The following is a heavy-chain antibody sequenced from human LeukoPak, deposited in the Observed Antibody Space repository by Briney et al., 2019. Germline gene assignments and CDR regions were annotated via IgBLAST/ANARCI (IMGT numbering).Heavy chain of an antibody. D-gene: IGHD1-26*01. CDR1: GFTFSHYW. Sequence: GGSLRLSCAASGFTFSHYWMSWVRQAPGKGLEWVSAIRDSGSSTHYADSVKGRFTTSRDNSKNTLFLQMNSLRAEDTAIYYCAKYGPQDSGSSHFDYWGQGALVTVSS. CDR2: IRDSGSST. J-gene: IGHJ4*02. V-gene: IGHV3-23*01. CDR3: AKYGPQDSGSSHFDY.